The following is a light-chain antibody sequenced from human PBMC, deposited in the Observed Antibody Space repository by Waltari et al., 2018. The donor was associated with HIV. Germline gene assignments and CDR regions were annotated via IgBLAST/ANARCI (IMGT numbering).Light chain of an antibody. CDR3: QVWDSSSDHVV. CDR2: DDS. Sequence: SYVLTQPPSVSVAPGQTARITCGGTNIGSKSGHWYQQKPGQAPVLVVYDDSDRPSGIPERFSGSNSGNTATLTISRVEAGDEADYYCQVWDSSSDHVVFGGGTKLTVL. CDR1: NIGSKS. V-gene: IGLV3-21*02. J-gene: IGLJ2*01.